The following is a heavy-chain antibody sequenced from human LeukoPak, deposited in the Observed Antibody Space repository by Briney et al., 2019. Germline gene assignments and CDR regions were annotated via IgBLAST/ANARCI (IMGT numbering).Heavy chain of an antibody. V-gene: IGHV4-59*01. J-gene: IGHJ4*02. D-gene: IGHD5-18*01. Sequence: SETLSLTCTVSGGSISSYYWSWLRQPPGKGLEWIGYIFYSGSTNYNPSLKSRVTVSVDMSKNQFSLRLSSVTAADTAVYYCARGWTPNHHTAMAYWGQGTLVTVFS. CDR3: ARGWTPNHHTAMAY. CDR2: IFYSGST. CDR1: GGSISSYY.